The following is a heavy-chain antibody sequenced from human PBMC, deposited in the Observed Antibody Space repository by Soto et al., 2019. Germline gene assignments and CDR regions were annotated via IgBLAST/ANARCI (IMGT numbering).Heavy chain of an antibody. Sequence: ASGKVCCKAAGGTFSSYAISWVRQAPGQGLEWMGGIIPIVGTANYAQKFQGRVTITADEFTSTAYTELNSLSSEDTAVPYCARGAAAGKKHSWFEPWGQGTLVTVSS. J-gene: IGHJ5*02. CDR3: ARGAAAGKKHSWFEP. D-gene: IGHD6-13*01. CDR1: GGTFSSYA. V-gene: IGHV1-69*13. CDR2: IIPIVGTA.